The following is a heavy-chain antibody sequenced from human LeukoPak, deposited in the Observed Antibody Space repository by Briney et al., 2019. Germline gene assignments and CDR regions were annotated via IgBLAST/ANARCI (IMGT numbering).Heavy chain of an antibody. J-gene: IGHJ5*02. CDR2: IHYSGDT. CDR3: ARNPCNGCDHTSAFGH. CDR1: GDSLSGYA. Sequence: PSETLSLTCAVSGDSLSGYALSSIRQPPGKGLEWIGYIHYSGDTNYNSSLKNRVTISLDASKNQFSLKVRSVTAADTAVYYCARNPCNGCDHTSAFGHGGQGILVTVSS. D-gene: IGHD2/OR15-2a*01. V-gene: IGHV4-59*08.